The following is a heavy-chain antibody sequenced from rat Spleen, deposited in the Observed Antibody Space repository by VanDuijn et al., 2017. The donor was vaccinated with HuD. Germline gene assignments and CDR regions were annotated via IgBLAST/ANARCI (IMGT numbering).Heavy chain of an antibody. V-gene: IGHV5-29*01. CDR1: GFTFSNYG. J-gene: IGHJ1*01. D-gene: IGHD1-10*01. Sequence: EVQLVESGGGLVQPGRSLKLSCAASGFTFSNYGMAWVRQAPTKGLEWVATIFYDGSGTYYRDSVKGRFTISRDNAKSTLYLQMDSLRSEDTATYYCTTRGTTGWYFDFWGPGTMVTVSS. CDR2: IFYDGSGT. CDR3: TTRGTTGWYFDF.